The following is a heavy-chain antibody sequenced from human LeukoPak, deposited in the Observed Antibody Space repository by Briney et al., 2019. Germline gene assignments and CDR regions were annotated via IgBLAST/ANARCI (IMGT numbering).Heavy chain of an antibody. Sequence: SVKVSCKASGYTCTSFGISWVRQAPGQGLEWMGGIIPIFGTANYAQKFQGRVTITADESTSTAYMELSSLRSEDTAVYYCARGFAGGYYLYNWFDPWGQGTLVTVSS. CDR3: ARGFAGGYYLYNWFDP. J-gene: IGHJ5*02. D-gene: IGHD3-22*01. CDR1: GYTCTSFG. V-gene: IGHV1-69*13. CDR2: IIPIFGTA.